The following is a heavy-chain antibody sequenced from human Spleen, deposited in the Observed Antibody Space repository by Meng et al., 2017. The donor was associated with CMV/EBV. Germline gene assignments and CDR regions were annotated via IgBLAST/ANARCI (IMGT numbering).Heavy chain of an antibody. CDR3: AKAFSASWYREYYDD. J-gene: IGHJ4*02. Sequence: GGSLRLSCTASEFTFSNFAMSWVRQAPGRGLAWVSAITASGGSTYYADSVKGRFTVSRDNSKNTLYLQMDSLRAEDTALYYCAKAFSASWYREYYDDWGQGTLVIVSS. D-gene: IGHD6-13*01. CDR1: EFTFSNFA. CDR2: ITASGGST. V-gene: IGHV3-23*01.